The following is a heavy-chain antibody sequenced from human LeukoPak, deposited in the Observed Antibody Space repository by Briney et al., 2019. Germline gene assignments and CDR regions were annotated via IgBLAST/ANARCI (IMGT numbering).Heavy chain of an antibody. CDR1: GFTCSSYG. Sequence: WGSLRRSCAASGFTCSSYGMRWVRQIPGNGLMWVSRIESDGLTLYADSVRDRFTISRDNGKNTIYLQMNSLRVDDTAIYYCAKAATYFYGSVTYDWFESWGQGTLVTVSS. CDR3: AKAATYFYGSVTYDWFES. D-gene: IGHD3-10*01. V-gene: IGHV3-74*01. CDR2: IESDGLT. J-gene: IGHJ5*01.